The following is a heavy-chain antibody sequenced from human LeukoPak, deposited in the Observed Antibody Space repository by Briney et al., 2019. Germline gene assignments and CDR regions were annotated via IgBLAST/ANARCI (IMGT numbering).Heavy chain of an antibody. CDR1: GFIVSSNY. Sequence: GGSLRLSCVVSGFIVSSNYVSWVRQAPGKGLEWVSVIYRDGSTYYADSVRGRFTISRDSSKNTLYLQMNSLRAEDTAVYYCARVIGGIAATLLPYYFDYWGQGTLVTVSS. J-gene: IGHJ4*02. CDR2: IYRDGST. V-gene: IGHV3-53*01. CDR3: ARVIGGIAATLLPYYFDY. D-gene: IGHD6-13*01.